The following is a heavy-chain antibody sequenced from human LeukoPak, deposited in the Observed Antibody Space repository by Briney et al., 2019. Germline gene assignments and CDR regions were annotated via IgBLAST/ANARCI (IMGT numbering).Heavy chain of an antibody. Sequence: SETLSLTSTVSGGSISSSSYYWGWIRQPPGKGLEWIGSIYYSGSTYYNPSLKSRVTISVDTSKNQFSLKLSSVTAADTAVYYCARQAPVGAKIDYWGQGTLVTVSS. J-gene: IGHJ4*02. CDR2: IYYSGST. CDR1: GGSISSSSYY. V-gene: IGHV4-39*01. CDR3: ARQAPVGAKIDY. D-gene: IGHD1-26*01.